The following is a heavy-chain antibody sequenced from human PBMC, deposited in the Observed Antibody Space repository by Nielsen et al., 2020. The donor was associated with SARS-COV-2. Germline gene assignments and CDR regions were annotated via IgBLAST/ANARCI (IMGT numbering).Heavy chain of an antibody. J-gene: IGHJ6*02. V-gene: IGHV1-46*01. Sequence: ASVKVSCKASGYTFTGYYMHWVRQAPGQGLEWMGIINPNGGSTRYAQKFQGRVTLTGDTSASTVYMDLSSLRSEDTAVYYCAREDTSGGYYYGIDVWGQGTTVTVSS. CDR2: INPNGGST. D-gene: IGHD3-22*01. CDR1: GYTFTGYY. CDR3: AREDTSGGYYYGIDV.